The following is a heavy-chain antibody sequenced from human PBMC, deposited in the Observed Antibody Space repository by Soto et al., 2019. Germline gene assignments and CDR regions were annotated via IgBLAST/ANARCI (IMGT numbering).Heavy chain of an antibody. Sequence: SSETLSLTCAVSGDSIISSNWWTLVRQPPGKGLEWIGDIYHTGITNYNPSLKSRVTISVGKSKNQFSLKLTSVTAADTAVYYCARYSGSGLYSYFGMDVWGQGTTVTVSS. CDR3: ARYSGSGLYSYFGMDV. CDR1: GDSIISSNW. CDR2: IYHTGIT. D-gene: IGHD6-6*01. J-gene: IGHJ6*02. V-gene: IGHV4-4*02.